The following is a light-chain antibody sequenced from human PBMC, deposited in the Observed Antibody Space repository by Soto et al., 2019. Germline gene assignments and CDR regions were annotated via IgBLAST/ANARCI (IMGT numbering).Light chain of an antibody. CDR3: SAYASLNNVL. J-gene: IGLJ2*01. V-gene: IGLV2-8*01. Sequence: QSVLTQPPSASGSPGQSVTISCTGTSSDVGGYKYVSWYQQKSGKAPKLIIYEVNERPSGVPDRFSGSKSDNTASLTVSGLQAEDEADYYCSAYASLNNVLFGGGTKLTVL. CDR1: SSDVGGYKY. CDR2: EVN.